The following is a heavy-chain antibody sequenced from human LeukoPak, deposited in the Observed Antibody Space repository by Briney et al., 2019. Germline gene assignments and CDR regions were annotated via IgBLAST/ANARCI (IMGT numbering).Heavy chain of an antibody. CDR1: GGTFSSYA. V-gene: IGHV1-69*05. CDR2: IIPIFGTA. Sequence: SVKVSCKASGGTFSSYAISWLRQAPGQGLEWMGRIIPIFGTANYAQKFQGRVTITTDESTSTAYMELSSLRSEDTAVYYCARDRYRYSYGYDAFDIWGQGTMVTVSS. J-gene: IGHJ3*02. D-gene: IGHD5-18*01. CDR3: ARDRYRYSYGYDAFDI.